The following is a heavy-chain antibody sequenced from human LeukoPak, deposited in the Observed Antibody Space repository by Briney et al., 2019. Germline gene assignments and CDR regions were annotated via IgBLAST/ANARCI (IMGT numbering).Heavy chain of an antibody. CDR3: AKDPNGDYIGAFDM. CDR1: GFTFSTYG. J-gene: IGHJ3*02. CDR2: IDGSGYTT. Sequence: GGSLRLSCGASGFTFSTYGMTWVRQAPGKGPEWVSGIDGSGYTTKYADSVKGRFTIYRDNSKNTLYLQMNSLRVEDTAIYYCAKDPNGDYIGAFDMWGQGTMVTVSS. V-gene: IGHV3-23*01. D-gene: IGHD4-17*01.